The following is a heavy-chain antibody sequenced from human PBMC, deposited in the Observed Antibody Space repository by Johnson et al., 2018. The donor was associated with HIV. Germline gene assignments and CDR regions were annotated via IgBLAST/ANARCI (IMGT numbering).Heavy chain of an antibody. CDR3: ARGCQLLLWDAVDI. Sequence: QVHLVESGGGVARPGGSLRLSCAASGFTFGDYAMSWVRQVPGKGLEWVAVISYDGSNKYYADSVKGRFTISRDNSKNTLYLQMNSLRAEDTAVYYCARGCQLLLWDAVDIWGQGTMVTVSS. V-gene: IGHV3-30*04. J-gene: IGHJ3*02. D-gene: IGHD2-2*01. CDR2: ISYDGSNK. CDR1: GFTFGDYA.